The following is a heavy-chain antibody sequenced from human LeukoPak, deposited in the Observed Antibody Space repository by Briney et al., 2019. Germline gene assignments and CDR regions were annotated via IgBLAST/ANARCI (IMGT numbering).Heavy chain of an antibody. CDR3: ARVKRGYSYGPLEYYYFYMDV. J-gene: IGHJ6*03. CDR1: GGSISSSSYY. Sequence: SETLSLTCTVSGGSISSSSYYWGWIRQPPGKGLEWIGSIYYSGSTYYNPSLKSRVTISVDTSKNQFSLKLSSVTAADTAVYYCARVKRGYSYGPLEYYYFYMDVWGKGTTVTVSS. CDR2: IYYSGST. D-gene: IGHD5-18*01. V-gene: IGHV4-39*07.